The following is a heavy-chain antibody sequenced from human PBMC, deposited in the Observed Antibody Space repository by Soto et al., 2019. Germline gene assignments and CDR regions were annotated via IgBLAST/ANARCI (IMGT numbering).Heavy chain of an antibody. CDR2: ISSSSSYT. CDR1: GFTFSDYY. D-gene: IGHD3-22*01. Sequence: PGGSLRLSCAASGFTFSDYYMSSIRQAPGKGLEWVSYISSSSSYTNYADSVKGRFTISRDNAKNSLYLQMNSLRAEDTAVYYCARVDNSSGYYETWPLDYWGQGTLVTVSS. J-gene: IGHJ4*02. V-gene: IGHV3-11*06. CDR3: ARVDNSSGYYETWPLDY.